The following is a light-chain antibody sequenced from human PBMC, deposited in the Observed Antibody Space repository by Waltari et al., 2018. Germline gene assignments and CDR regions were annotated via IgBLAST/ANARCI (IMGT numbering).Light chain of an antibody. CDR3: ISYAGNNKYV. V-gene: IGLV2-8*01. CDR1: SSYVDHYIY. J-gene: IGLJ1*01. Sequence: QSALTQPCPASASPGQSATIFCTGTSSYVDHYIYVSWYQQYPDNAPKLMIYGVTTRPSGVPDRFSGSKSGNTASLTVSGLQAEDEADYYCISYAGNNKYVLGPGTKVTVL. CDR2: GVT.